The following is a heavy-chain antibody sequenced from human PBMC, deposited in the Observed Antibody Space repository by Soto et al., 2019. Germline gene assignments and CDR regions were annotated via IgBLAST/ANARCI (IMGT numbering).Heavy chain of an antibody. CDR2: INSDGSST. CDR1: GFTFSSYW. V-gene: IGHV3-74*01. D-gene: IGHD4-17*01. J-gene: IGHJ4*02. Sequence: EVQLVESGGGLVQPGGSLRLSCAASGFTFSSYWMHWVRQAPGKGLVWVSRINSDGSSTSYADSVKGRITISRDNAKNTLYLQMNSLRAEDTAVYDCARDHPTAPIYGEGVDYGGQGTLVTVSS. CDR3: ARDHPTAPIYGEGVDY.